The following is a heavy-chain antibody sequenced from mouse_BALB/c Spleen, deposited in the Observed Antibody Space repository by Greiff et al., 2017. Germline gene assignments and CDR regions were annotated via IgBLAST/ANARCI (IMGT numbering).Heavy chain of an antibody. Sequence: EVKVVESGGGLVQPGGSLRLSCATSGFTFTDYYMSWVRQPPGKALEWLGFIRNKANGYTTEYSASVKGRFTISRDNSQSILYLQMNTLRAEDSATYYCARSTPLDYWGQGTTLTVSS. V-gene: IGHV7-3*02. CDR1: GFTFTDYY. CDR2: IRNKANGYTT. J-gene: IGHJ2*01. CDR3: ARSTPLDY.